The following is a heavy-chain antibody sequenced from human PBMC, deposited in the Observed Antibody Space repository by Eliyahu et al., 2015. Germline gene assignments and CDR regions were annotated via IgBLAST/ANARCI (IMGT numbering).Heavy chain of an antibody. CDR1: GLTFNNYW. CDR3: VDWGNF. Sequence: EVRVVESGGGLVQPGGSLRLSCVASGLTFNNYWMHWVRQAPGKGLVWVSRISTDGRITSYADSVKGRFTISRDNAKNTLYLQMNSLRAEDTAVYYCVDWGNFWGQGTLVTVSS. D-gene: IGHD3-16*01. V-gene: IGHV3-74*01. J-gene: IGHJ4*02. CDR2: ISTDGRIT.